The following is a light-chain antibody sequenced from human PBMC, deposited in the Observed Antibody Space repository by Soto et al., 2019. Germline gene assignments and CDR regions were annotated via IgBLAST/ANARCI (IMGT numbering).Light chain of an antibody. CDR1: QSVSSN. Sequence: EIVLTQSPGTLSLSPGERATLSCRASQSVSSNLAWYQQKPGQAPRLLIYGASTRATGIPARFSGSGSGTEFTLTISSLQSEDFAVYYCQQYNNWRITFGQGTRLEI. V-gene: IGKV3-15*01. J-gene: IGKJ5*01. CDR3: QQYNNWRIT. CDR2: GAS.